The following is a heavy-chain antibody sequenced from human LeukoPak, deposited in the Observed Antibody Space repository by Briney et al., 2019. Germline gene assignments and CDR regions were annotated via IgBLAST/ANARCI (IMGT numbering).Heavy chain of an antibody. CDR3: ARLGTAEGTLEDY. D-gene: IGHD6-13*01. Sequence: PGGSLRLSCAASGFTFSNYWRSWVRQPPGKGLEWVANIKHDGSEKYCVDSVEGRFTISRDNAKNSLHLQMNSLRAEDTAVYYCARLGTAEGTLEDYWGQGTLVTVSS. CDR2: IKHDGSEK. V-gene: IGHV3-7*01. CDR1: GFTFSNYW. J-gene: IGHJ4*02.